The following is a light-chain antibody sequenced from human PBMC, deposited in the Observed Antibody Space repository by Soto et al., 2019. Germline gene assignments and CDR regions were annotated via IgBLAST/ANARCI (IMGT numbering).Light chain of an antibody. Sequence: ENVLTQSPGTLSLSPGERATLSCRASQTVSTKYVAWYQQKPGQAPRLLIYGTSSRATGIPDRFSGSGSGTDFMLTISRLEPEDFAVYSCQQYGTSTGVTFGPGTKLDIK. CDR2: GTS. CDR1: QTVSTKY. J-gene: IGKJ3*01. CDR3: QQYGTSTGVT. V-gene: IGKV3-20*01.